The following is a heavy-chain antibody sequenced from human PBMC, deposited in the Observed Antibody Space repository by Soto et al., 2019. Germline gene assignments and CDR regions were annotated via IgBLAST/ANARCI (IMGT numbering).Heavy chain of an antibody. CDR1: GGSISSGDYY. V-gene: IGHV3-23*01. CDR3: AKDPVSGGKGGFDI. D-gene: IGHD2-15*01. CDR2: ISGSGGST. J-gene: IGHJ3*02. Sequence: ETLSLTCTVSGGSISSGDYYWSWVRQAPGKGLEWVSAISGSGGSTYYADSVKGRFTISRDNSKNTLYLQMNGLRAEDTAVYYCAKDPVSGGKGGFDIWGQGTMVTVSS.